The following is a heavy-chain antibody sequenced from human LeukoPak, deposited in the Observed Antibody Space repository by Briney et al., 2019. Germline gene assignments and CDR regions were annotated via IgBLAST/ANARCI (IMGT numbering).Heavy chain of an antibody. J-gene: IGHJ4*02. CDR3: ARAPDSSGYYYYFDY. Sequence: GGSLRLSCGPPGFTFSRYAMNWVRQAPGQGLEWVAIISYGGNNQYYAESVKGRFTITRDNTKNTLYLQMNSLRPEDTAVYYCARAPDSSGYYYYFDYWGQGALVTVS. V-gene: IGHV3-30-3*01. CDR2: ISYGGNNQ. CDR1: GFTFSRYA. D-gene: IGHD3-22*01.